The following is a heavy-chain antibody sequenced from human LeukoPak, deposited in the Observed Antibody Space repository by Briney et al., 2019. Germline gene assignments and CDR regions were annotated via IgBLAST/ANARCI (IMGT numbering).Heavy chain of an antibody. CDR2: ISGSGNST. J-gene: IGHJ6*02. Sequence: GGSLRLSCAASGFSFSSYGMSWVRQAPGKGLEWVSAISGSGNSTYYADSVKGRLTISRDNSKNTLYLQMNGLRAEDTAVYYCAKDHNSSDGYYYYVMDVWGQGTTVTVSS. D-gene: IGHD1-1*01. CDR1: GFSFSSYG. V-gene: IGHV3-23*01. CDR3: AKDHNSSDGYYYYVMDV.